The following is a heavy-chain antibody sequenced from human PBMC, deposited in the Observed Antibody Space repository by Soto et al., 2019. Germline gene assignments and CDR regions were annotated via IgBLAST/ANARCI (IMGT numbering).Heavy chain of an antibody. CDR3: ATGGHNDGYNFSHGMDV. Sequence: QVQVVQSGAEVKKPGSSVKVSCKVSGGIFTNNAISWVRQAPAQGLEWLGGVIPLFDTAYYAQIFRGRLRISADGAKTTADMELSGLTSVDTAVYFCATGGHNDGYNFSHGMDVWGQGTTVTVS. CDR1: GGIFTNNA. J-gene: IGHJ6*02. V-gene: IGHV1-69*01. D-gene: IGHD5-18*01. CDR2: VIPLFDTA.